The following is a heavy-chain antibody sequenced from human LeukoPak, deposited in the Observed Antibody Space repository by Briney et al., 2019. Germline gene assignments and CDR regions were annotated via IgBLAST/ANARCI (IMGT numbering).Heavy chain of an antibody. CDR3: VRDRSGSYPYYYDF. CDR1: GFTFSDYS. D-gene: IGHD1-26*01. CDR2: ISSRTTYI. J-gene: IGHJ4*02. Sequence: GGSLRLSCAASGFTFSDYSMNWVRQAPGKGLEWVSSISSRTTYISYADSLKGRFTISRDNAKNSLYLQMNSLRAKDTAVYYCVRDRSGSYPYYYDFWGQGTLVT. V-gene: IGHV3-21*01.